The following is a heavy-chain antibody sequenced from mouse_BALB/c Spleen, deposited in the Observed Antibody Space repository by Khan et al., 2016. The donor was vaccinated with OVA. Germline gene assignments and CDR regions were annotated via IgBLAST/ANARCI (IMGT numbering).Heavy chain of an antibody. CDR3: ARWYFGSTWFAY. CDR1: GYTFTEYT. J-gene: IGHJ3*01. V-gene: IGHV1-18*01. D-gene: IGHD1-1*01. CDR2: INPKNGDT. Sequence: EVQLQQSGPELVKPGASVKISCKTSGYTFTEYTMHWVKQSHGKSLEWIGGINPKNGDTNYNQKFKGKATLTVDKSSSTAYMEFRSLTSEDSAVYYCARWYFGSTWFAYWGQGTLVTVSA.